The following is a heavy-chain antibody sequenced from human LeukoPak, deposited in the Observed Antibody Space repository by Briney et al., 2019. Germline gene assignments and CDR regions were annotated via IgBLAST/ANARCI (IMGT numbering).Heavy chain of an antibody. CDR2: ISGSGGST. D-gene: IGHD6-13*01. J-gene: IGHJ4*02. Sequence: GGSLRLSCAASGFTFSSYAMSWVRQAPGKGLEWVSAISGSGGSTYYADSVKGRFTISRDNSKNTLYLQMNSLRAEDTAVYYCAKDHSSSWYGGYYFDYCGQGTLVTVSS. V-gene: IGHV3-23*01. CDR1: GFTFSSYA. CDR3: AKDHSSSWYGGYYFDY.